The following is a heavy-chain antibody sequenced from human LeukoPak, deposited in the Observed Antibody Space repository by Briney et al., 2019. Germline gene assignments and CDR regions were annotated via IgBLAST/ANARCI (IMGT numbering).Heavy chain of an antibody. CDR2: IYYSGST. J-gene: IGHJ4*02. V-gene: IGHV4-31*03. CDR3: ATSPGIAAAGIVPDYFDY. Sequence: SQTLSLTCTVSGGSISSGGYYWSWIRQHPGKGLEWIGYIYYSGSTYDNPSLKRRVTISVDTSKNQFSLQLSSVTAADTAVYYCATSPGIAAAGIVPDYFDYWGQGTLVTVSS. CDR1: GGSISSGGYY. D-gene: IGHD6-13*01.